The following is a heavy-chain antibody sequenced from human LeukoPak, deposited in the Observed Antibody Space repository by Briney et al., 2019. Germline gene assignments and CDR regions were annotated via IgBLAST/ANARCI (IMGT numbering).Heavy chain of an antibody. V-gene: IGHV3-30*18. J-gene: IGHJ3*02. CDR1: GFTFSSYG. CDR3: AKLGGPSGAFDI. Sequence: GGSLRLSCAASGFTFSSYGRHWVRQAPGKGLEWVAVISYDGSNKYYADSVKGRFTISRDNSKNTLYLQMNSLRAEDTAVYYCAKLGGPSGAFDIWGQGTMVTVSS. CDR2: ISYDGSNK.